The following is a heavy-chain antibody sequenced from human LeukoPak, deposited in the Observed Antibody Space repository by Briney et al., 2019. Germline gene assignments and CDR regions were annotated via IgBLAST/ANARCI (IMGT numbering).Heavy chain of an antibody. D-gene: IGHD3-10*01. J-gene: IGHJ4*02. CDR1: GFIFSSYE. CDR2: ISSSGSTI. V-gene: IGHV3-48*03. CDR3: AREDGSGSPLFGY. Sequence: GGSLRLSCAASGFIFSSYEMNWVRQAPGKGLEWVSYISSSGSTIYYADSVKGRFTISRDNAKNSLYLQMNSLRAEDTAVYYCAREDGSGSPLFGYWGQGTLVTVSS.